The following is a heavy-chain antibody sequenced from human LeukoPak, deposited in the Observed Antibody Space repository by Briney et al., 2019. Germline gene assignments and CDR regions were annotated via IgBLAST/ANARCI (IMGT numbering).Heavy chain of an antibody. Sequence: SVKVSCKASGGTFSSYAISWVRQAPGQGLEWMGGIIPIFGTANYAQKFQGRVTITADESTSTAYMELSSLRSEDTAVYYCARDGGAAAGTFDYWGQRTLVTVSS. CDR3: ARDGGAAAGTFDY. CDR2: IIPIFGTA. CDR1: GGTFSSYA. V-gene: IGHV1-69*13. D-gene: IGHD6-13*01. J-gene: IGHJ4*02.